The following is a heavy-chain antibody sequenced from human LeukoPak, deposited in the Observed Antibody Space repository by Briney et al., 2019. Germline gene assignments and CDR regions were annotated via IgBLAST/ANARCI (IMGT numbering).Heavy chain of an antibody. CDR1: GVTFNNYA. CDR3: AKWPREYCSSTSCPNWFDS. D-gene: IGHD2-2*01. J-gene: IGHJ5*01. CDR2: ISARGGTT. V-gene: IGHV3-23*01. Sequence: GGSLRLSCAASGVTFNNYAMSWVRQAPGKGLEWVSAISARGGTTYYADSVKGRFTISRDNSENTLFLQMNSLRAEDTPVYDCAKWPREYCSSTSCPNWFDSWGQGTLVTVSS.